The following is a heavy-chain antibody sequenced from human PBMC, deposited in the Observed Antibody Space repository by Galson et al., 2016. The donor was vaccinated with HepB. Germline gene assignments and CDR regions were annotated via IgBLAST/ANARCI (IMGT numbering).Heavy chain of an antibody. J-gene: IGHJ2*01. V-gene: IGHV4-39*01. D-gene: IGHD3-22*01. CDR1: RGSISSSAYY. CDR2: IFYAGTA. CDR3: ARHLRDHDSSGYQWYFGL. Sequence: SETLSLTCTVSRGSISSSAYYWGWVRQPPGRGLEWIGSIFYAGTAYFTPSLKSRVDMSIDTSKNQFFLRLSSATTAETAVYYCARHLRDHDSSGYQWYFGLWGRGTLVTVSS.